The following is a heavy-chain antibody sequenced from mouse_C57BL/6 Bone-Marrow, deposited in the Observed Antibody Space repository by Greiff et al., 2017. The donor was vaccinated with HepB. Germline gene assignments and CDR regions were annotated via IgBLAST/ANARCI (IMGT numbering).Heavy chain of an antibody. CDR2: IDPETGGT. CDR3: TRKRLYYYGSSLYDFDY. V-gene: IGHV1-15*01. D-gene: IGHD1-1*01. J-gene: IGHJ2*01. Sequence: QVQLQQSGAELVRPGASVTLSCKASGYTFTDYEMHWVKQTPVHGLEWIGAIDPETGGTAYNQKFKGKAILTADKSSSTAYMELRSLTSEDSAVYYCTRKRLYYYGSSLYDFDYWGQGTTLTVAS. CDR1: GYTFTDYE.